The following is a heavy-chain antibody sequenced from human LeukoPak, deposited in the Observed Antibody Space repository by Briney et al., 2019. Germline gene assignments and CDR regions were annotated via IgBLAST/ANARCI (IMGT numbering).Heavy chain of an antibody. CDR2: MNPNSGNT. CDR1: GYTFTSYD. Sequence: ASVKVSCKASGYTFTSYDINRVRQATGQGLEWMGWMNPNSGNTGYAQKFQGRVTMTRNTSISTAYMELSSLRSEDTAVYYCARGGVYYDSSGDIADYWGQGTLVTVSS. D-gene: IGHD3-22*01. V-gene: IGHV1-8*01. CDR3: ARGGVYYDSSGDIADY. J-gene: IGHJ4*02.